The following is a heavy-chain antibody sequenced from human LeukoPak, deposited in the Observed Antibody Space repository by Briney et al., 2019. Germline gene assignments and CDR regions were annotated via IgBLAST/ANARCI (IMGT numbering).Heavy chain of an antibody. Sequence: SLRLSCAASGFTFDDYAMHWVRQAPGKGLEWVSGISWISGSIGYADSVKGRFTISRDNAKNSLYLQMNSLRAEDTALYYCAKDVAVRLGELSEDYFDYWGQGTLVTVSS. D-gene: IGHD3-16*02. CDR2: ISWISGSI. CDR3: AKDVAVRLGELSEDYFDY. CDR1: GFTFDDYA. V-gene: IGHV3-9*01. J-gene: IGHJ4*02.